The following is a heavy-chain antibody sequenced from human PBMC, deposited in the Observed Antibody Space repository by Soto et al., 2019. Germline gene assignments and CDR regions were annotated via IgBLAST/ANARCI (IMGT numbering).Heavy chain of an antibody. CDR3: ARGVGRGAVAGISFDY. CDR2: ISYDGSNK. CDR1: GFTFSSYA. J-gene: IGHJ4*01. V-gene: IGHV3-30-3*01. Sequence: PGESLKISCAASGFTFSSYAMHWVRQAPGKGLEWVAVISYDGSNKYYADSVKGRFTISRDNSKNTLYLQMNSLRAEDTAVYYCARGVGRGAVAGISFDYRGHGTLVPVSP. D-gene: IGHD6-19*01.